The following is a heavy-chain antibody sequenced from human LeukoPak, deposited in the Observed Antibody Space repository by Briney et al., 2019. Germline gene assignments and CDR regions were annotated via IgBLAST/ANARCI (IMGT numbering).Heavy chain of an antibody. V-gene: IGHV3-74*01. Sequence: PGGSLRLSCAVSGFTFGSYWMHWVRQAPGKGLVWVSLIKNDGSTTRYADSVKGRFTISRDNAKNTLYLQMNSLRAEDTAVYYCARDYSGSLDYWGQGTLVTVSS. J-gene: IGHJ4*02. D-gene: IGHD3-10*01. CDR2: IKNDGSTT. CDR1: GFTFGSYW. CDR3: ARDYSGSLDY.